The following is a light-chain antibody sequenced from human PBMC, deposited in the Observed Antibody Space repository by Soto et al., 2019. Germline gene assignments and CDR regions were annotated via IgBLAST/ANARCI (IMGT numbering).Light chain of an antibody. Sequence: SYELTQPPSVSVAPGQTARITCGGNNIGSKSVHWYQQKPGQAPVLVVYDDSDRPSGIPARFSGSNSGNTATLTISRVEAGDEADYYCQVWDSSSVVFGGGTKLTVL. CDR3: QVWDSSSVV. CDR2: DDS. J-gene: IGLJ2*01. V-gene: IGLV3-21*02. CDR1: NIGSKS.